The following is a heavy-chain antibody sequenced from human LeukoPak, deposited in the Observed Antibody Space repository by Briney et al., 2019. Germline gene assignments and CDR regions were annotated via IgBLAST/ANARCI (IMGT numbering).Heavy chain of an antibody. V-gene: IGHV3-23*01. CDR3: AKGGGNYYDSSGYSIGIYFDY. CDR1: GFTFSSYA. Sequence: GGSLRLSCAASGFTFSSYAMSWVRQAPGKGLEWVSAISGSGGSTYYADSVKGRFTISRDNSKNTLYLQMNSLRAEDTAVYYCAKGGGNYYDSSGYSIGIYFDYWGQGTLVTVSS. D-gene: IGHD3-22*01. CDR2: ISGSGGST. J-gene: IGHJ4*02.